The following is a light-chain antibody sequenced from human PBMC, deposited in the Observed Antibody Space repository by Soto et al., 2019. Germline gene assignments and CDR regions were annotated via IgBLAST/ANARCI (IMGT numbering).Light chain of an antibody. Sequence: EIVLTQSPATLSLSPGERATLSCRASQSVSSYLAWYQQKPGQDPRLLIYDASNRATGLPARFSGSGSGTDCTHTLSSLEPEDFAVYDCQQRNNLLSFGGGTKVEIK. CDR3: QQRNNLLS. V-gene: IGKV3-11*01. J-gene: IGKJ4*01. CDR2: DAS. CDR1: QSVSSY.